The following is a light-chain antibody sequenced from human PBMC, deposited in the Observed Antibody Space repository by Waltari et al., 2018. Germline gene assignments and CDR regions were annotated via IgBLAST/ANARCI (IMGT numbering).Light chain of an antibody. J-gene: IGKJ4*01. CDR3: QQYNNWPLT. CDR2: GAS. CDR1: QSVSSD. Sequence: EIVMTQSPATLSVSPGERATLSCRASQSVSSDLDWYQIIPGQAPRRLISGASTRATGIPGRFSGSGSGTAFTLTISYMQTEDFAVYHCQQYNNWPLTFGGGTKVEIK. V-gene: IGKV3-15*01.